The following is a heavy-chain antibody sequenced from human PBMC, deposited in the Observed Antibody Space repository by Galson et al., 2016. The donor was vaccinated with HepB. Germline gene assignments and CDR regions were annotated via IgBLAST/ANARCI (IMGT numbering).Heavy chain of an antibody. D-gene: IGHD3-22*01. CDR3: AKDHSSAYDTSGYYPYYFDS. CDR1: GFTFSSYA. CDR2: IWFDGSNK. Sequence: SLRLSCAASGFTFSSYAMHWVRQAPGMGLEWVAVIWFDGSNKYYADSVKGRFTISRDNSKNTLSLQMNNLRVEDTAVYFCAKDHSSAYDTSGYYPYYFDSWGQGALVTVSS. J-gene: IGHJ4*02. V-gene: IGHV3-33*06.